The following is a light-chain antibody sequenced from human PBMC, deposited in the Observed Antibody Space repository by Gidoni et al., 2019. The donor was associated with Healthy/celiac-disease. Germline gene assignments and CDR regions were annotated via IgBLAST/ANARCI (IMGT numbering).Light chain of an antibody. Sequence: SYELTQPPSVSVSPGQTASITCSGDKLGDKYACWYQQKPGQSPVLVIYQDSKRPSGIPERFSGSNSGNTATLTISGTRAMDEADYYCQAWDSSQGYVFGTGTKVTVL. CDR1: KLGDKY. J-gene: IGLJ1*01. CDR3: QAWDSSQGYV. V-gene: IGLV3-1*01. CDR2: QDS.